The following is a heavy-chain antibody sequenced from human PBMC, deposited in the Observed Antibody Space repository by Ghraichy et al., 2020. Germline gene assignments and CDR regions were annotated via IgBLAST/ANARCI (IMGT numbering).Heavy chain of an antibody. D-gene: IGHD4-11*01. CDR1: GFTFSGFS. J-gene: IGHJ5*02. CDR3: ARGVGSTDYTTHWCDP. Sequence: GESPNISCEASGFTFSGFSMNWVRQAPGKGLEWVSYIKSDSSAIHYAASVKGRFTISRDNVRNSLYLQMNSLRDEDTAVYYCARGVGSTDYTTHWCDPWGQGILV. V-gene: IGHV3-48*02. CDR2: IKSDSSAI.